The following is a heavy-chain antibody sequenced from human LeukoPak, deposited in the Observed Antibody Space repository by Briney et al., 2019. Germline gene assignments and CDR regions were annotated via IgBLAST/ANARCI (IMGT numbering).Heavy chain of an antibody. Sequence: PGGSLRLSCAASGFTFSNYWMTWVRQAPGKGLGWVANIKQDGTEKYYVDSVKGRFTISRDNAENSLYLQMNSLRAEDTAVYYCTRDTGCPGGTCYSFYDYWGQGTLVTVSS. CDR3: TRDTGCPGGTCYSFYDY. CDR1: GFTFSNYW. V-gene: IGHV3-7*01. D-gene: IGHD2-15*01. CDR2: IKQDGTEK. J-gene: IGHJ4*02.